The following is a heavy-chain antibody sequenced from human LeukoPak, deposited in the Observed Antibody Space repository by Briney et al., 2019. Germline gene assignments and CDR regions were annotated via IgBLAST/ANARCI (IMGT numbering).Heavy chain of an antibody. Sequence: PSETLSLTCAVYGGSFSGYYWSWIRQPPGKGLGWIGEINHSGSTNYNPSLKSRVTISVDTSKNQFSLKLSSVTAADTAVYYCARGSVGISYDYVWGSYRSPLDYWGQGTLVAVSS. V-gene: IGHV4-34*01. CDR2: INHSGST. CDR3: ARGSVGISYDYVWGSYRSPLDY. CDR1: GGSFSGYY. D-gene: IGHD3-16*02. J-gene: IGHJ4*02.